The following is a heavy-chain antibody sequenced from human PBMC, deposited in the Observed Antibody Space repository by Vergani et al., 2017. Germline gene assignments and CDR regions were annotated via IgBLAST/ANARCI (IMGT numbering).Heavy chain of an antibody. V-gene: IGHV1-46*03. D-gene: IGHD3-16*01. CDR1: GYSFSNHY. CDR3: VRPGDDYRNMITYFLDY. Sequence: QVQLVQSGAEVKKPGASVRVSCKASGYSFSNHYIHWVRQAPGQGLEWMGLLDPPGGPPTYAEKFEGRVALTSDTSTGTFYMELRSLQSNDTAVYYCVRPGDDYRNMITYFLDYWGQGSLVSVSS. CDR2: LDPPGGPP. J-gene: IGHJ4*02.